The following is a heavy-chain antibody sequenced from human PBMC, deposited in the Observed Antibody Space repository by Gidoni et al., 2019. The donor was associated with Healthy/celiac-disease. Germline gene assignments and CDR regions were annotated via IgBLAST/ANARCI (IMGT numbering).Heavy chain of an antibody. CDR3: AREYCSSTSCLYYYYYYGMDV. D-gene: IGHD2-2*01. Sequence: QVQLVESGGGVVQPGRSLRLSCAASGFTFSSYGMHWVRQAPGKGLEWVAVIWYDVSKKDYADSVKGRFTISRDNSKNTLYLQMNSLRAEDTAVYYCAREYCSSTSCLYYYYYYGMDVWGQGTTVTVSS. CDR2: IWYDVSKK. CDR1: GFTFSSYG. J-gene: IGHJ6*02. V-gene: IGHV3-33*01.